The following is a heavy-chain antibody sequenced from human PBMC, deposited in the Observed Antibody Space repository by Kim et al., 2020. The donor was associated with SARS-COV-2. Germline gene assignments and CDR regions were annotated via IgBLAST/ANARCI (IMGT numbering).Heavy chain of an antibody. V-gene: IGHV1-46*01. J-gene: IGHJ4*02. CDR3: ARLIGFGELTDDY. D-gene: IGHD3-10*01. Sequence: AQKFQGIVTMTRDTSTSTVYMELSSLRSEDTAVYYCARLIGFGELTDDYWGQGTLVTVSS.